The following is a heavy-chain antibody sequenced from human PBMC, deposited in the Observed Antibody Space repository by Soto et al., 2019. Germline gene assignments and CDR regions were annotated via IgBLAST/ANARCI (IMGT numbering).Heavy chain of an antibody. CDR1: GGTFSSYA. D-gene: IGHD6-19*01. Sequence: QVQLVQSGAEVKKPGSSVKVSCKASGGTFSSYAISWVRQAPGQGLEWMGGIIPIFGTANYAQKFQGRVTIXXDXSXXTAYMELSSLRSEDTAVYYCARVMVAGPVYYGMDVWGQGTTVTVSS. J-gene: IGHJ6*02. CDR2: IIPIFGTA. CDR3: ARVMVAGPVYYGMDV. V-gene: IGHV1-69*12.